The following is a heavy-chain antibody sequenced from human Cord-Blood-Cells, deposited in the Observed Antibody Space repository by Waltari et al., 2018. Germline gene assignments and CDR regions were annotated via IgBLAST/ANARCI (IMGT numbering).Heavy chain of an antibody. CDR3: ARPYGSSGYYYTPYAVDI. CDR2: INHSGST. V-gene: IGHV4-34*01. CDR1: GGSFSGYY. D-gene: IGHD3-22*01. Sequence: QVQLQQWGAGLLKPSETLSLTCAVYGGSFSGYYWSWIRQPPGKGLEWIGEINHSGSTNDEQSHSSRVTISVDTSKNQFSLKLGSVTAADTAVYYCARPYGSSGYYYTPYAVDIWGQGTMVTVSS. J-gene: IGHJ3*02.